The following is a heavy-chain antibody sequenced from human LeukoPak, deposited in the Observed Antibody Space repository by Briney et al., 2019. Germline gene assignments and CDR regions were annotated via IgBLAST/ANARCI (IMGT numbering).Heavy chain of an antibody. CDR2: ISGSGGST. V-gene: IGHV3-23*01. CDR3: AKTEDIVVVVAATYFDY. Sequence: TGGSLRLSCAASGFTFSSYAMSWVRQAPGKGLEWVSAISGSGGSTYYADSVKGRFTISRDNSKNTLYLQMNSLRAEDTAVYYCAKTEDIVVVVAATYFDYWGQGTLVTVSS. D-gene: IGHD2-15*01. J-gene: IGHJ4*02. CDR1: GFTFSSYA.